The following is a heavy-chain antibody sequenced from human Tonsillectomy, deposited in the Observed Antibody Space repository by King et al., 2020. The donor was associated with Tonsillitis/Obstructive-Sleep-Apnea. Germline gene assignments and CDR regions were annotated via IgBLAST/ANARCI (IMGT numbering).Heavy chain of an antibody. CDR1: GFTFSSYS. V-gene: IGHV3-21*01. D-gene: IGHD3-9*01. Sequence: VQLVESGGGLVKPGGSLRLSCAASGFTFSSYSMNWVRQAPGKGLEWVSSISSSSSYIYYADSVKGRFTISRDNAKNSLYLQMNSLRAEDTAVYYCARDLSILYYMDVWGKGTTVTVSS. CDR3: ARDLSILYYMDV. J-gene: IGHJ6*03. CDR2: ISSSSSYI.